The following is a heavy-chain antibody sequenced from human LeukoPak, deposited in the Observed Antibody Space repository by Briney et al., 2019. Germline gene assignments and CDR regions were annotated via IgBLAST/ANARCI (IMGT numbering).Heavy chain of an antibody. CDR3: ARQWGYKGKEYNWFDP. V-gene: IGHV4-59*08. J-gene: IGHJ5*02. CDR1: VGSISSYY. D-gene: IGHD2-2*02. CDR2: IYYNGST. Sequence: PSETLSLTCTVSVGSISSYYWSWIRQPPGKGLEWIGYIYYNGSTNYNPSLKGRVTISVDTSKNQFSLKLSSVTAADTAVYYWARQWGYKGKEYNWFDPWGQGTLVTVSS.